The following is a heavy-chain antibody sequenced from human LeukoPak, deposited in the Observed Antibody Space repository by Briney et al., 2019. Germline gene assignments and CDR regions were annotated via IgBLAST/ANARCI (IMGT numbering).Heavy chain of an antibody. J-gene: IGHJ6*02. V-gene: IGHV3-11*01. CDR3: ARDRASRYGMDV. D-gene: IGHD5-24*01. Sequence: GGSQRLSCAGSGFTFSDYYMSWIRQAPGKGLEWLSYISSGGRTIYYADSVKGRFTISRDNAKNSLYLQMNNLTAEDTAVYYCARDRASRYGMDVWGQGTTVTVSS. CDR1: GFTFSDYY. CDR2: ISSGGRTI.